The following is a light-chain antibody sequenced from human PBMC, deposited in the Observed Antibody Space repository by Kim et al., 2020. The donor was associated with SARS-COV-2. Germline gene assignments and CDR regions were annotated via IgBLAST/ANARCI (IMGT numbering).Light chain of an antibody. CDR1: QSVSGDY. V-gene: IGKV3-20*01. Sequence: EIVLTQSPGTLSLSPGERATLSCRASQSVSGDYVAWYQQQPGQAPRLLIYGASSRATGIPDRFSGSGSGTDFTLTISRLEPEDFAVYFCQQYGSSPQTFGQGTKVEIK. CDR3: QQYGSSPQT. J-gene: IGKJ1*01. CDR2: GAS.